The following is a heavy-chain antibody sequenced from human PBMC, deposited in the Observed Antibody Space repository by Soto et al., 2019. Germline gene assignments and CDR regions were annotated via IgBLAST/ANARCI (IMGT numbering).Heavy chain of an antibody. CDR1: GGSISSDIYY. V-gene: IGHV4-39*01. D-gene: IGHD3-22*01. CDR2: ISYSGNT. Sequence: SSETLSLTCTVSGGSISSDIYYWGWIRQSPEKGLEWIASISYSGNTNYNPSLKSRVTISVDTSKNQFSLKLSSVTAADTAVYYCARHNYDGSGYYYYYYGMDVWGQGTTVSVSS. J-gene: IGHJ6*02. CDR3: ARHNYDGSGYYYYYYGMDV.